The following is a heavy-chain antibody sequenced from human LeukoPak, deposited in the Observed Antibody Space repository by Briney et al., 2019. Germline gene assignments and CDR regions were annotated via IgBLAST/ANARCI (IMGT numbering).Heavy chain of an antibody. Sequence: GGSLRLSCAASGFTFSSYSMNWVRQAPGKGLEWVSSISSSSSYIYYADSVKGRFTISRDNAKNSLYLQMNSLRAEDTAVYYCARDTAVAHDAFDIWGQGTMVTVSS. CDR3: ARDTAVAHDAFDI. CDR2: ISSSSSYI. D-gene: IGHD6-19*01. CDR1: GFTFSSYS. V-gene: IGHV3-21*01. J-gene: IGHJ3*02.